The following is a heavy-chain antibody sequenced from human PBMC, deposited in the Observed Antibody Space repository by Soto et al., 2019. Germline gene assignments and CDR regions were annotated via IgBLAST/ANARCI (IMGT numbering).Heavy chain of an antibody. V-gene: IGHV3-23*01. Sequence: EVQMLESGGGLVQPGGSLRLSCAASGFTLSSYALSCVRQAPGKGLEWVSGISGSGDFTFDADSVRGRFTISRDNSMNTLYLQMNSLRVEGTAVYYCARGPTIFGVGVDAFDIWGQGTMATVSS. D-gene: IGHD3-3*01. J-gene: IGHJ3*02. CDR2: ISGSGDFT. CDR3: ARGPTIFGVGVDAFDI. CDR1: GFTLSSYA.